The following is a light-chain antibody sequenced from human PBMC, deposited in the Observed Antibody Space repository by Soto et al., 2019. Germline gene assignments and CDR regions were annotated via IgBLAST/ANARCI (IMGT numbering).Light chain of an antibody. CDR2: GAS. CDR3: QQYGTSFS. CDR1: QGVSSRF. J-gene: IGKJ3*01. V-gene: IGKV3-20*01. Sequence: EIVLTQSPGTLSLSPGERATLSCRASQGVSSRFLAWYQQKPGQAPRLLMYGASSRATGIPDRFSGTGSGTDFTLTISRLEPEDFAVYYCQQYGTSFSFGPGTKVDIK.